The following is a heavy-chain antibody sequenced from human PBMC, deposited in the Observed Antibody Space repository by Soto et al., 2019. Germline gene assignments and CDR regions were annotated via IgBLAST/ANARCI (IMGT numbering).Heavy chain of an antibody. CDR3: ARERTGTTSMDV. Sequence: QVQLVQSGAEVKKPGASVKVSCKASGYTFTSYDINWVRQATGQGLEWMGWMNPNRGNTGYAQKFRGRVTMTRNTSISTAYMGVSSLRSEDTAVYYCARERTGTTSMDVWGQGTTVTVSS. CDR2: MNPNRGNT. J-gene: IGHJ6*02. V-gene: IGHV1-8*01. CDR1: GYTFTSYD. D-gene: IGHD1-1*01.